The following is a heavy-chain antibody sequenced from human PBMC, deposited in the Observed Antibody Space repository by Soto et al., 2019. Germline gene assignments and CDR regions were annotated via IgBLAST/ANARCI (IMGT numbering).Heavy chain of an antibody. CDR2: IYPGDSDT. J-gene: IGHJ6*02. CDR1: GYSFTTYW. V-gene: IGHV5-51*01. CDR3: ARSRRGAYSSGWYSPSGYYNYGIDV. D-gene: IGHD6-19*01. Sequence: PGESLKISCKASGYSFTTYWIGWVRQMPGKGLEWMGNIYPGDSDTKYSPSLQGQVTISADTSITTAYLQWTSLKASDTAMYYCARSRRGAYSSGWYSPSGYYNYGIDVWGQGTKVTVSS.